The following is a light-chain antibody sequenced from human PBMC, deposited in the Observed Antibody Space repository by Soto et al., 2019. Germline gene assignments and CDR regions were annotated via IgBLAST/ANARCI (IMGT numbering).Light chain of an antibody. Sequence: EIVMTQSPATLSVSPGERATLSCRASQSVSSNLGWYQQKPGQAPRLLIHGASTRAAGIPARFSGSGSGTEFTLTISSLQSEDSAVYYCQQYHNWRTFGQGTKVEIK. CDR3: QQYHNWRT. CDR1: QSVSSN. V-gene: IGKV3-15*01. CDR2: GAS. J-gene: IGKJ1*01.